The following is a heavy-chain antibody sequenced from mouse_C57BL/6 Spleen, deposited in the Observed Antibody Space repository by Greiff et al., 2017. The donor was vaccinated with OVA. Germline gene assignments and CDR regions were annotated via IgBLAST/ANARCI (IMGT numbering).Heavy chain of an antibody. CDR3: ARALNYYGSSYIYWYFDV. CDR1: GYAFSSYW. D-gene: IGHD1-1*01. Sequence: QVQLQQSGAELVKPGASVKISCKASGYAFSSYWMNWVKQRPGKGLEWIGQIYPGDGDTNYNGKFKGKATLTADKSSSTAYMQLSSLTSEDSAVYFCARALNYYGSSYIYWYFDVWGTGTTVTVSS. V-gene: IGHV1-80*01. J-gene: IGHJ1*03. CDR2: IYPGDGDT.